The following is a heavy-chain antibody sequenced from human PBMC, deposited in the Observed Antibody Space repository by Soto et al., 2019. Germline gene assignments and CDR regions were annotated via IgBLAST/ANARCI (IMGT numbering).Heavy chain of an antibody. D-gene: IGHD6-19*01. V-gene: IGHV1-18*01. CDR1: GYSFTNYG. CDR2: ISAYNGNT. J-gene: IGHJ6*03. CDR3: ARDRGVAPPVAGNTHYYYYMDV. Sequence: QDQLVQSEVEVKKPGASVKVSCKASGYSFTNYGITWVRQAPGQGFEWMGWISAYNGNTNYAQKFQGRGTMTTDASTSKAYLELRSLRSDDTAVYYCARDRGVAPPVAGNTHYYYYMDVWGKGTTVTVSS.